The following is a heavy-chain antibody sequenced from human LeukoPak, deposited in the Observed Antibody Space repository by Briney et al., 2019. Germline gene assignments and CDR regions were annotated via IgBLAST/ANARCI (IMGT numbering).Heavy chain of an antibody. CDR2: IYYSGST. CDR1: GGSISSYY. J-gene: IGHJ5*02. CDR3: ARSEGRWLQSRWFDP. D-gene: IGHD5-24*01. V-gene: IGHV4-59*01. Sequence: SETLSLTCTVSGGSISSYYWSWIRQPPGKGLEWIGSIYYSGSTSYNPALKSRVTISVDTSKNQFSLKLSPVTAADTAVYYCARSEGRWLQSRWFDPWGQGTLVTVSS.